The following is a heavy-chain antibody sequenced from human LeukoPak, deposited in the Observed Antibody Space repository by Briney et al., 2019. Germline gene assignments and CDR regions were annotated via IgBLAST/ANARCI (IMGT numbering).Heavy chain of an antibody. Sequence: GGSLRLFCAVSGFSVSGYWMTWVRQAPGKGLEWVANIKQDGSEKNYVDSVKGRFTISRDNAENSLFLQMNSLRVEDTAVYYCAREWQGGIAAAGTRIEGDYWGQGTLVAVSS. V-gene: IGHV3-7*01. D-gene: IGHD6-13*01. CDR1: GFSVSGYW. J-gene: IGHJ4*02. CDR2: IKQDGSEK. CDR3: AREWQGGIAAAGTRIEGDY.